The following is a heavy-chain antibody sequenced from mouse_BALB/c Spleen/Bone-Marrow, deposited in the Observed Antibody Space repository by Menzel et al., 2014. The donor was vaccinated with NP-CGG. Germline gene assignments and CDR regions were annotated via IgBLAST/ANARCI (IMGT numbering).Heavy chain of an antibody. J-gene: IGHJ2*01. CDR2: FYPGSGNI. Sequence: VQLQQSGAELVKPGASVKLSCKASGYTFTDYIIHWIKQRSGQGLEWIGWFYPGSGNIKYNEKFKDKATLTADKSSSIVYMELSRLTSEDSAVYFCTRHFYGSSYFDYWGQGTTLTVSS. D-gene: IGHD1-1*01. CDR1: GYTFTDYI. V-gene: IGHV1-62-2*01. CDR3: TRHFYGSSYFDY.